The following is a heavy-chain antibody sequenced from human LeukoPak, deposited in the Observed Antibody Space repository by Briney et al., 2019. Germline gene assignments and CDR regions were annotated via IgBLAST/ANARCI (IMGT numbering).Heavy chain of an antibody. V-gene: IGHV3-13*04. CDR3: ARDLGYYRADY. CDR2: IGTAGDT. CDR1: GFTFSSYD. D-gene: IGHD1-26*01. J-gene: IGHJ4*02. Sequence: GGSLRLSCAASGFTFSSYDMHWVRQATGKGLEWVSAIGTAGDTYYPGSVKGRFTISRENAKNSLYLQMNSLRAEDTAVYYCARDLGYYRADYWGQGTLVTVSS.